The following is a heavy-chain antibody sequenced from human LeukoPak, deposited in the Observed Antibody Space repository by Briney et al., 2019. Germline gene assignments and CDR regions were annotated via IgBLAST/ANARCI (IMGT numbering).Heavy chain of an antibody. V-gene: IGHV4-61*02. CDR2: IYTSGST. Sequence: SETLSLTCTVSGGSISSGSYYWSWIRQPAGKGLEWIGRIYTSGSTNYNPSLKSRVTISVDTSKNQFSLKLSSVTAADTAVYYCARGRISRFGEPHFDYWGQGTLVTVSS. J-gene: IGHJ4*02. D-gene: IGHD3-10*01. CDR3: ARGRISRFGEPHFDY. CDR1: GGSISSGSYY.